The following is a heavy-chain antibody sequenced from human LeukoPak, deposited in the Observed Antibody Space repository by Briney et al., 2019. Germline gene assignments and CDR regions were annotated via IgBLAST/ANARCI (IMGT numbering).Heavy chain of an antibody. D-gene: IGHD3-22*01. CDR1: GYTFNNYD. CDR3: ARGGYYDSSGYYYYYYYMDV. CDR2: MNPNSGNT. J-gene: IGHJ6*03. V-gene: IGHV1-8*01. Sequence: GESLKISCKASGYTFNNYDINWVRQAAGQGLEWMGWMNPNSGNTGYAQKFQGRITMTGNTSISTVYMELSSLRSEDTAVYYCARGGYYDSSGYYYYYYYMDVWGKGTTVTISS.